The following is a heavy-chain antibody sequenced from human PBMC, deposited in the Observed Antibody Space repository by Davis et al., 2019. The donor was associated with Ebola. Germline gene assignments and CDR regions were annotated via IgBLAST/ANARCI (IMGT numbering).Heavy chain of an antibody. D-gene: IGHD1/OR15-1a*01. CDR2: INHSGST. Sequence: PSETLSLTCAVYGGSFSAYYWTWLRQAPGKGLEWIGEINHSGSTTHNPSLNGRVTISVDTSKNQFSLNLRSVTAAESAVYFCARGSYTVNNYYFDYWGQGALVTVSS. J-gene: IGHJ4*02. CDR1: GGSFSAYY. CDR3: ARGSYTVNNYYFDY. V-gene: IGHV4-34*01.